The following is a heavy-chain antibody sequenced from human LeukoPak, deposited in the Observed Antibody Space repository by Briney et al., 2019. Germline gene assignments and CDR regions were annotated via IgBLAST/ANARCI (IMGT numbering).Heavy chain of an antibody. CDR2: IYTSGST. V-gene: IGHV4-4*07. CDR1: GGSISSYY. Sequence: PSETLSLTCTVSGGSISSYYWSWIRQPAGKGLEWIGRIYTSGSTNYNPSLKSRVTMSVDTSKNQFSLKLSSVTAADTAVYYCARHLTRGWIQLWGYWGQGTLVTVSS. D-gene: IGHD5-18*01. J-gene: IGHJ4*02. CDR3: ARHLTRGWIQLWGY.